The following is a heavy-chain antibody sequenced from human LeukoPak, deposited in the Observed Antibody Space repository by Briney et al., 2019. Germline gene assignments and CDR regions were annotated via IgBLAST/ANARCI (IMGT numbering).Heavy chain of an antibody. D-gene: IGHD5-18*01. CDR2: IYTSGST. J-gene: IGHJ6*02. Sequence: SETLSLTCTVSGGSISSGSYYWSWIRQPAGEGLEWIGRIYTSGSTNYNPSLKSRVTISVDTSKNQFSLKLSSVTAADTAVYYCAKSLGGGYSYGYYYYYGMDVWGQGTTVTVSS. CDR3: AKSLGGGYSYGYYYYYGMDV. V-gene: IGHV4-61*02. CDR1: GGSISSGSYY.